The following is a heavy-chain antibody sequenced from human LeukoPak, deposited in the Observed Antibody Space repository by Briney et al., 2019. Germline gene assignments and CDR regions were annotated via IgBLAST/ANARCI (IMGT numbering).Heavy chain of an antibody. D-gene: IGHD2-15*01. CDR2: IYTSGST. CDR3: AREQPGWTLDY. J-gene: IGHJ4*02. V-gene: IGHV4-61*02. Sequence: SETLSLTCTVSGGSISSGSYYWSWIRQPAGKGLEWIGRIYTSGSTNYNPSLKSRVTISVDTSKNQFSLKLSSVTAADTAVYYCAREQPGWTLDYWGQGTLVTVSS. CDR1: GGSISSGSYY.